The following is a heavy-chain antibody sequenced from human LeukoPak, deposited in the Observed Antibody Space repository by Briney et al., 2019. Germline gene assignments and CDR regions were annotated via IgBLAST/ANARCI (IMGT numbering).Heavy chain of an antibody. CDR1: GFRFSNYA. J-gene: IGHJ4*02. CDR3: AKGAYDYVEIAYFDY. D-gene: IGHD5-12*01. V-gene: IGHV3-23*01. CDR2: IIASSGAT. Sequence: GGSLRLSCATSGFRFSNYAMNWVRQAPGKGLDWVSLIIASSGATLYADSVKGRLTISRDTSKNTLYLQMNSLRDEDTAVYYCAKGAYDYVEIAYFDYWGQGTLVTVSS.